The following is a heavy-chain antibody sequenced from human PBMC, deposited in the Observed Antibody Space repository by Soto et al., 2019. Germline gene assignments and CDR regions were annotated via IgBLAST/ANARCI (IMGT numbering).Heavy chain of an antibody. CDR1: GYTFTSYS. J-gene: IGHJ3*02. Sequence: GTSVKFSCKASGYTFTSYSMHWVRQAPGQGFGWMGIINPSGGSTSYAQKFQGRVTMTRDTSASTVYMELTGLTSEDTAVYYCARDTETLGPRANDALDIWGQGTMVTVSS. V-gene: IGHV1-46*01. CDR3: ARDTETLGPRANDALDI. CDR2: INPSGGST. D-gene: IGHD3-3*02.